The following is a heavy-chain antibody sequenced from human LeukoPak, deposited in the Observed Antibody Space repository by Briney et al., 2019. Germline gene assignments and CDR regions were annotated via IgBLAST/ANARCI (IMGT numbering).Heavy chain of an antibody. CDR3: ARDRSQEFDP. CDR2: ISSDGTNK. V-gene: IGHV3-30*03. CDR1: GFTFSSYG. J-gene: IGHJ5*02. D-gene: IGHD3-10*01. Sequence: GGSLRLSCAASGFTFSSYGMHWVRQAPGKGLEWVAVISSDGTNKDYADSVKGRFSISRDNSKNTLYLQMNRLRADDTAVCYCARDRSQEFDPWGQGTLVTVSS.